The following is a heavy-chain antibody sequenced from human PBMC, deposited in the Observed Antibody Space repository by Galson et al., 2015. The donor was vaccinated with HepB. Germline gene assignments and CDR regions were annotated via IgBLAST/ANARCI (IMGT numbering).Heavy chain of an antibody. D-gene: IGHD3-22*01. CDR3: ARAPTYYYDSSGYYPDY. J-gene: IGHJ4*02. CDR2: ISYDGSNK. V-gene: IGHV3-30-3*01. Sequence: SLRLSCAASGFTFSSYAMHWVRQAPGKGLEWVAVISYDGSNKYYADSVKGRFTISRDNSKNTLYLQMDSLRAEDTAVYYCARAPTYYYDSSGYYPDYWGQGTLVTVSS. CDR1: GFTFSSYA.